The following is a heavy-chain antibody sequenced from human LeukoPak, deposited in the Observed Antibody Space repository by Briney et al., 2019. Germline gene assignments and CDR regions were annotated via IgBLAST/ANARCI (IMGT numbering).Heavy chain of an antibody. Sequence: ASVKVSCKASGGTFSSYAISWVRQAPGQGLEWMGGIIPIFGTANYAQKFQGRVTITADKSTSTAYMELSSLRSEDTAVYYCAKGIPKYQLQAYYFDYWGQGTLVTVSS. CDR2: IIPIFGTA. CDR3: AKGIPKYQLQAYYFDY. V-gene: IGHV1-69*06. D-gene: IGHD2-2*01. CDR1: GGTFSSYA. J-gene: IGHJ4*02.